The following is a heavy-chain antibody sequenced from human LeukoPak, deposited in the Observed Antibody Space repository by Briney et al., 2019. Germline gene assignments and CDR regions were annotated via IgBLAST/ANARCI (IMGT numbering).Heavy chain of an antibody. V-gene: IGHV3-30-3*01. CDR3: ARDGRFAPFWYFDL. Sequence: KPGGSLRLSCAASGFTFSSYAMHWVRQAPGKGLEWVAVISYDGSNKYYADSVKGRFTISRDNSKNTLYLQMNSLRAEDTAVYYCARDGRFAPFWYFDLWGRGTLVTVSS. J-gene: IGHJ2*01. CDR1: GFTFSSYA. CDR2: ISYDGSNK.